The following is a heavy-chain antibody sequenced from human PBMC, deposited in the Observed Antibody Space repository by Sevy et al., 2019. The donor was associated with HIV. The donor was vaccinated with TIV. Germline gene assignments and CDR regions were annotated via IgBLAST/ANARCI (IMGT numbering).Heavy chain of an antibody. J-gene: IGHJ5*02. D-gene: IGHD5-12*01. V-gene: IGHV4-38-2*01. CDR3: ARGYSGYDSRLDWFDP. CDR1: GYSISSGYY. Sequence: SETLSLTCAVSGYSISSGYYWGWIRQPPGKGLEWIGSIYHSGSTYYNPSLKSRVTISVDTSKNQFSLKLSSVTAADTAVYYCARGYSGYDSRLDWFDPWGQGTLVTVSS. CDR2: IYHSGST.